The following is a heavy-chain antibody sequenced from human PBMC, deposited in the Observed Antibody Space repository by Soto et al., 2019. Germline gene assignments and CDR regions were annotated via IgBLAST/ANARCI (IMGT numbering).Heavy chain of an antibody. CDR3: ARGVVVADTGY. D-gene: IGHD2-15*01. Sequence: EVQLVESGGGLVKPGGSLRLSCAASGFTFSSYSMNWVRQARGKGLEWVSSISSSSSYIYYADSVKGRFTISRDNAKNSLYLQMNSLRAEDTAVYYCARGVVVADTGYWGQGTLVTVSS. CDR1: GFTFSSYS. J-gene: IGHJ4*02. V-gene: IGHV3-21*01. CDR2: ISSSSSYI.